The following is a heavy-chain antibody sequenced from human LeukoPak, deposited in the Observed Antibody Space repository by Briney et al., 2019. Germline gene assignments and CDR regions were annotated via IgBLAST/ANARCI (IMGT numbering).Heavy chain of an antibody. V-gene: IGHV3-30*18. CDR3: AKDIRATSVAGTSGFDY. J-gene: IGHJ4*02. CDR2: ISYDGSSK. CDR1: GLTFSSYG. Sequence: GGSLRLSCAASGLTFSSYGMHWVRQAPGKGLDWEASISYDGSSKKYVDSVKGRFTISRDNSKRTLYLQMNSLRAEDTALYYCAKDIRATSVAGTSGFDYWGQGTLVTVSS. D-gene: IGHD6-19*01.